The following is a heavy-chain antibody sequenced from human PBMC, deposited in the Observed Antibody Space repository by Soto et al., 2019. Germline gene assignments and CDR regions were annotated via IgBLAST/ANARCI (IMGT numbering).Heavy chain of an antibody. J-gene: IGHJ6*02. CDR2: ISDYNGKT. Sequence: ASVKVSCKASGYTSTSYGISWVRQAPGQGHEWIRWISDYNGKTNYAQKLKGRVTMTTDTSTSTAYMELSSLRSDDTAVYYCARDTPLVYDILTGYSIYYYYYGMDVWGQGTTVTVSS. V-gene: IGHV1-18*01. D-gene: IGHD3-9*01. CDR1: GYTSTSYG. CDR3: ARDTPLVYDILTGYSIYYYYYGMDV.